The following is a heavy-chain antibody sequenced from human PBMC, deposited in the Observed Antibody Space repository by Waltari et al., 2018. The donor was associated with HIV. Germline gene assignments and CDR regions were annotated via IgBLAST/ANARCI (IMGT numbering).Heavy chain of an antibody. Sequence: QVQLDESGPGLVKPSETLSLTCTVSGGSFRRYYCSWIRLPPGKGLEWIGRIYTSGRTNYNPSLKSRVTLSVDTSMNQSSLKLSSVTAADTAVYYCARGLRLGELSLYKYAFDIWGQGTMVTVSS. CDR1: GGSFRRYY. CDR2: IYTSGRT. CDR3: ARGLRLGELSLYKYAFDI. J-gene: IGHJ3*02. V-gene: IGHV4-4*07. D-gene: IGHD3-16*02.